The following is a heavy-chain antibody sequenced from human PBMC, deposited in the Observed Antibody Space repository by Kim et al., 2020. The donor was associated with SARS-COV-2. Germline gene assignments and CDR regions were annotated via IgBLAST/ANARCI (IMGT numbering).Heavy chain of an antibody. Sequence: SETLSLTCAVYGGSFSGYYWSWIRQPPGKGLEWIGEINHSGSTNYNPSLKSRVTISVDTSKNQFSLKLSSVTAADTAVYDCASRGPHVTNPRAAAGSFDYWGQGTLGTVSS. CDR1: GGSFSGYY. V-gene: IGHV4-34*01. D-gene: IGHD6-13*01. CDR2: INHSGST. J-gene: IGHJ4*02. CDR3: ASRGPHVTNPRAAAGSFDY.